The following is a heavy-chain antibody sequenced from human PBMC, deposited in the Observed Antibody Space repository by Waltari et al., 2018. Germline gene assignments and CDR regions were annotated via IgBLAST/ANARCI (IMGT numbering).Heavy chain of an antibody. CDR2: IESDERRT. D-gene: IGHD7-27*01. J-gene: IGHJ4*02. CDR1: GFTFSTYW. V-gene: IGHV3-74*03. Sequence: EVQLVESGGALVQPGGSLRLSCATSGFTFSTYWMHWVRQVPGKGLMWVANIESDERRTTYAESVKGRFTISRDNAKNTVYLQMNSLRDEDTAVYYCVRDEPGDGLDYWGQGTLVTVSS. CDR3: VRDEPGDGLDY.